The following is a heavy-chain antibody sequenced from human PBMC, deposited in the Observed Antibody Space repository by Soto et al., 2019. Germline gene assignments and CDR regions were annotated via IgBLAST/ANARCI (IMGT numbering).Heavy chain of an antibody. CDR2: ISAASSYI. D-gene: IGHD3-16*01. J-gene: IGHJ4*02. V-gene: IGHV3-21*01. Sequence: GGSLRLSCAASGFSFSRYTMNWVRQAPGKGLEWVSSISAASSYITYADSVKGRFTISRDNAKSSLYLQVSSLRAEDTAVYYCARGSAYKEPLPFLYWGQGTLVTVSS. CDR1: GFSFSRYT. CDR3: ARGSAYKEPLPFLY.